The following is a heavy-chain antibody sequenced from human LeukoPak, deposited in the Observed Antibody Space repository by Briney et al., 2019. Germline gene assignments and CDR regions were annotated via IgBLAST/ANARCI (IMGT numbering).Heavy chain of an antibody. D-gene: IGHD2-8*01. J-gene: IGHJ4*02. CDR2: ISYDGSNK. CDR1: GFTFSSYA. CDR3: AKGGYCTNGVCFAYYYFDS. V-gene: IGHV3-30-3*01. Sequence: GGSLRLSCAASGFTFSSYAMHWVRQAPGKGLEWVAVISYDGSNKYYADSVKGRFTISRDNSKNTLYLQMNSLRAEDTAVYYCAKGGYCTNGVCFAYYYFDSWGQGTLVTVSS.